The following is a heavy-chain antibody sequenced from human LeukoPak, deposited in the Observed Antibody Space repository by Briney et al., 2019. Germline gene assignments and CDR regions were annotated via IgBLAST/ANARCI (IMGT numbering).Heavy chain of an antibody. Sequence: GRSLRLSCAASGFTFSSYAMHWVRQAPGKGLTWVAFISYDGSNKYYADSVKGRFTISRDNSKNTLYLQMNSLRADDTAVYYCASFTNVDTAMAPWAYFDYWGQGTLVTVSS. D-gene: IGHD5-18*01. J-gene: IGHJ4*02. V-gene: IGHV3-30-3*01. CDR3: ASFTNVDTAMAPWAYFDY. CDR2: ISYDGSNK. CDR1: GFTFSSYA.